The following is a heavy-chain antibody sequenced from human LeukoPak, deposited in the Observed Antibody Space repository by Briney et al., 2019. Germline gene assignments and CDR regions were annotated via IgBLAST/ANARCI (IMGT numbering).Heavy chain of an antibody. J-gene: IGHJ3*02. Sequence: GGSLRLSCAASGFTFSSYAMSWVRQAPGKGLEWVSAISGSGGSTYYADSVQGRFTISRDNSKNTLYLQMNSLRAEDTAVYYCARDRVVGTYAFDIWGQGTMVTVSS. D-gene: IGHD2-15*01. CDR3: ARDRVVGTYAFDI. CDR2: ISGSGGST. CDR1: GFTFSSYA. V-gene: IGHV3-23*01.